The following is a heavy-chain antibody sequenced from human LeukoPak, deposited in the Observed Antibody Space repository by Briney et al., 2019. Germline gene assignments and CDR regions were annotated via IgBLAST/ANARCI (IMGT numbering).Heavy chain of an antibody. V-gene: IGHV3-48*01. J-gene: IGHJ4*02. CDR2: ISSGSNSI. Sequence: GGSLRLSCAASGFTFSSYSMNWVRQAPGKGLEWVSYISSGSNSIYYADSVKGRFTISRDNAKNSLYLQMNSLRAEDTAVYYCAKAIAATATGYWGQGTLVTVSS. CDR3: AKAIAATATGY. CDR1: GFTFSSYS. D-gene: IGHD6-13*01.